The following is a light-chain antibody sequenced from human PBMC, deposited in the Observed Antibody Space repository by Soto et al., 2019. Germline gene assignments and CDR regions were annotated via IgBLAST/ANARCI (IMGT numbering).Light chain of an antibody. J-gene: IGLJ1*01. CDR1: SSDVGSYNL. V-gene: IGLV2-23*01. Sequence: QSVLTQPASVSGSPGQSITISCTRTSSDVGSYNLVSWYQQHPGKAPKLMIYEGSKRPSGVSNRFSGSKSGNTASLTISGLQAEDEADYYCCSYAGSSTNVFGNGTKVTVL. CDR2: EGS. CDR3: CSYAGSSTNV.